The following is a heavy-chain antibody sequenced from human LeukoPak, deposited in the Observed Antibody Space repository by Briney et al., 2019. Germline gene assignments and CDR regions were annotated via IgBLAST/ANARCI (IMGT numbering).Heavy chain of an antibody. J-gene: IGHJ4*02. CDR3: ARGLRTLFYFDF. CDR2: VYSGGST. V-gene: IGHV3-66*01. CDR1: GFSVSGNY. Sequence: GGSLRLSCAASGFSVSGNYVSWVRQAPGKGLEWVSIVYSGGSTYYADSVKGRFTISRDTSKNTVYLQMNSLRAEDTTVYYCARGLRTLFYFDFWGQGTLVTVAS.